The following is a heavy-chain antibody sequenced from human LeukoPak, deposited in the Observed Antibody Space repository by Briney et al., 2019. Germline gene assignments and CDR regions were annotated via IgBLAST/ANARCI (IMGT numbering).Heavy chain of an antibody. CDR3: ARDFWDSSGPKNYGMDV. D-gene: IGHD3-22*01. CDR1: GFTFSSYS. Sequence: GGSLRLSCAASGFTFSSYSMNWVRQAPGKGLEWVSYISSSSSYTNYADSVKGRFTISRDNAKNSLYLQMNSLRAEDTAVYYCARDFWDSSGPKNYGMDVWGQGTTVTVSS. CDR2: ISSSSSYT. V-gene: IGHV3-21*05. J-gene: IGHJ6*02.